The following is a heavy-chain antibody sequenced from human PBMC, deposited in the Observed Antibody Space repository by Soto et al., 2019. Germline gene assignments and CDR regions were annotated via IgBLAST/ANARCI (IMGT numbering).Heavy chain of an antibody. CDR2: IKGCVSVT. J-gene: IGHJ6*02. Sequence: PGGSLRLSCAASGLTCRNLWMSWARQARGKGLEGVANIKGCVSVTQYVAFVGGRFTLSRDNAQYSLSLQMNSLRVEDTALYYCVIPPNSVRGIDAWGQGTTVTVSS. V-gene: IGHV3-7*03. D-gene: IGHD3-16*01. CDR3: VIPPNSVRGIDA. CDR1: GLTCRNLW.